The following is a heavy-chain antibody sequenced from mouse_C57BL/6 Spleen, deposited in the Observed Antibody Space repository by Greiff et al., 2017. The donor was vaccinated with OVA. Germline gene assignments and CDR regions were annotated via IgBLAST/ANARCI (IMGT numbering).Heavy chain of an antibody. D-gene: IGHD3-2*02. V-gene: IGHV1-61*01. J-gene: IGHJ4*01. CDR2: IYPSDSET. CDR1: GYTFTSYW. Sequence: VQLQQPGAELVRPGSSVKLSCKASGYTFTSYWMDWVKQRPGQGLEWIGNIYPSDSETHYNQKFKDKATLTVDKSSSTAYMQLSSLTSEDSAVYYCARGDSSGLYYYAMDYWGQGTSVTVSS. CDR3: ARGDSSGLYYYAMDY.